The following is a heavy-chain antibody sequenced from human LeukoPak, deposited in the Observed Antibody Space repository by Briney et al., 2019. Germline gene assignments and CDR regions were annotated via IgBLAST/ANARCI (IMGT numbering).Heavy chain of an antibody. Sequence: GGSLRLSCAASGFTFSSYAMSWVRQAPGKGLEWVSSISSSASYIAYADSVKGRFTISRDNAKDSLYLQMNNLRAEDSAVYYCAREGKDLRLGYYNSAVDVWGQGTTVSVSS. V-gene: IGHV3-21*01. J-gene: IGHJ6*02. CDR1: GFTFSSYA. D-gene: IGHD2-15*01. CDR2: ISSSASYI. CDR3: AREGKDLRLGYYNSAVDV.